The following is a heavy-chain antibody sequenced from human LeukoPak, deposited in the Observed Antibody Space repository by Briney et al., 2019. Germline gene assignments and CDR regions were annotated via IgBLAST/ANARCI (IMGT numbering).Heavy chain of an antibody. Sequence: ASVKVSCKASGGTFSCYAISWVRQAPGQGLEWMGGIIPIFGTANYAQKFQGRVTITADESTSTAYMELSSLRSEDTAVYYCARDRREIQLWFHPRWFDPWGQGTLVTVSS. V-gene: IGHV1-69*13. J-gene: IGHJ5*02. D-gene: IGHD5-18*01. CDR1: GGTFSCYA. CDR3: ARDRREIQLWFHPRWFDP. CDR2: IIPIFGTA.